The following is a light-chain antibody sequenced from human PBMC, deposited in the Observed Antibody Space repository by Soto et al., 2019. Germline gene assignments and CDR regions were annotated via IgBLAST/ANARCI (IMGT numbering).Light chain of an antibody. J-gene: IGLJ1*01. V-gene: IGLV1-40*01. CDR1: SSNIGAGYD. CDR2: GNS. Sequence: QSVLTQPPSVSGAPGQRVTISCTVSSSNIGAGYDVHWYQQLPGTAPKLLIYGNSNRPSGVPDRFSGSKSGTSASLAITGLQAEDEADYYCQSYASSLSGRYVFGTGTKVTVL. CDR3: QSYASSLSGRYV.